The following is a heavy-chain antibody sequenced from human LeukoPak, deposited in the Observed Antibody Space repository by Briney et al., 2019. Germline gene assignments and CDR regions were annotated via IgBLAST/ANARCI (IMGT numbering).Heavy chain of an antibody. J-gene: IGHJ4*02. CDR1: GFTFSSFW. CDR2: VSSDGRIT. CDR3: ASSFRITGTTYYY. D-gene: IGHD1-20*01. Sequence: GGSLRLSCSASGFTFSSFWMHWVRHVPGKGLVWVSGVSSDGRITNYADFVKGRFAVSRDTAKNTLSLQMDSLRADDTAIYYCASSFRITGTTYYYWGQGTLVTVSS. V-gene: IGHV3-74*01.